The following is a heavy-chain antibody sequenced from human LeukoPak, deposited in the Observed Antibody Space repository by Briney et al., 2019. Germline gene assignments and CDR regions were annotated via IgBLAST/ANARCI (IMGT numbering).Heavy chain of an antibody. CDR2: ISGSGGST. Sequence: GGSLRLSCAASGFTFSSYAMSWVRQAPGKGLEWVSAISGSGGSTYYADSVRGRFTISRDNSKNTLYLQMNSLRAEDTAVYYCAKDLTPLTLSMFDYWGQGTLVTVSS. J-gene: IGHJ4*02. V-gene: IGHV3-23*01. CDR1: GFTFSSYA. D-gene: IGHD3-16*01. CDR3: AKDLTPLTLSMFDY.